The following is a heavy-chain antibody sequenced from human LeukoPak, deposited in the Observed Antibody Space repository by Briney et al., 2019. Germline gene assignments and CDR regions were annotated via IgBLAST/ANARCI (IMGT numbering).Heavy chain of an antibody. Sequence: GGSLRLSCAASGFTFSSYSMNWVRQAPGKGLEWVSSISSSSSYIYYADSVKGRFTISRDNAKNSLYLQMNSLRAEDTAVYYCARDGTGENYFDYWGQGTLVTVSS. CDR3: ARDGTGENYFDY. CDR1: GFTFSSYS. D-gene: IGHD7-27*01. CDR2: ISSSSSYI. J-gene: IGHJ4*02. V-gene: IGHV3-21*01.